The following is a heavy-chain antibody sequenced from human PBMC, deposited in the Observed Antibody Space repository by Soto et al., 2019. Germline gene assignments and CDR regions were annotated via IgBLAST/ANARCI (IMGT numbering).Heavy chain of an antibody. Sequence: SVKVSCKASGGTFSSYAISWVRQAPGQGLEWMGGIIPIFGTANYAQKFQGRVTITADKSTSTAYMELSSLRSEDTAVYYCARKTMVRGYYYGMDVWGQGTTVTVSS. J-gene: IGHJ6*02. D-gene: IGHD3-10*01. CDR2: IIPIFGTA. CDR1: GGTFSSYA. V-gene: IGHV1-69*06. CDR3: ARKTMVRGYYYGMDV.